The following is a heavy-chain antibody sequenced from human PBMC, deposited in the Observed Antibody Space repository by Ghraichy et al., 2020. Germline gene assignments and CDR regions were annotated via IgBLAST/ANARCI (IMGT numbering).Heavy chain of an antibody. V-gene: IGHV4-59*11. J-gene: IGHJ3*02. D-gene: IGHD6-19*01. CDR2: IYYSGNT. Sequence: SETLSLTCTVSGGSISSHYWSWIRQPPGKGLEWIGYIYYSGNTNYNPSLKSRVTISVDTSKNQFSLNLSSVTAADTAVYYCARGGSNGQWLVQLIWGPGTMVTVSS. CDR1: GGSISSHY. CDR3: ARGGSNGQWLVQLI.